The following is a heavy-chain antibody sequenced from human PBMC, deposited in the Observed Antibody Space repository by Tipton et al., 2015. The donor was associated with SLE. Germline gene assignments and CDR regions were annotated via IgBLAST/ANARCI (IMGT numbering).Heavy chain of an antibody. CDR3: ARHSYMGSYFDS. Sequence: TLSLTCAVYGGSFSGYYWSWLRQPPGEGLGWIGEINHSGSTNYNPSLKSRVTISIDTSKNHFSLKIFSVTAADAAVYFCARHSYMGSYFDSWGQGALVTVSS. J-gene: IGHJ4*02. V-gene: IGHV4-34*01. CDR2: INHSGST. CDR1: GGSFSGYY. D-gene: IGHD3-10*01.